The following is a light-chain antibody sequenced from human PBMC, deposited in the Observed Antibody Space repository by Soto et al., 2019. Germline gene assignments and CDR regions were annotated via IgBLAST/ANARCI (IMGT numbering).Light chain of an antibody. CDR2: DVS. CDR1: SSDFGDDNY. V-gene: IGLV2-14*01. Sequence: QSVLTQPASVSGSPGQSITISCTGTSSDFGDDNYVSWYRQHPGKAPKLIIYDVSNRPTGVSNRFSGSKSGNTASLTISGLQAEDEADYYCSSYLSSTIPYVFVTGTKVTVL. CDR3: SSYLSSTIPYV. J-gene: IGLJ1*01.